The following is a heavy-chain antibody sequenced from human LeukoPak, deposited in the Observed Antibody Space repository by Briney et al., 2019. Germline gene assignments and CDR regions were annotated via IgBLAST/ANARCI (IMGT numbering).Heavy chain of an antibody. V-gene: IGHV3-23*01. CDR2: ISDSGTRT. CDR1: GFIFNTHD. Sequence: GGSLRLSCTASGFIFNTHDMSWVCQGPGKGLEWVSIISDSGTRTAYADSVRGRFIISRDNSKNTVYLQMNSLRVEDTATYYCAKGGWLDDYWGQGALVTVSS. J-gene: IGHJ4*02. CDR3: AKGGWLDDY. D-gene: IGHD6-19*01.